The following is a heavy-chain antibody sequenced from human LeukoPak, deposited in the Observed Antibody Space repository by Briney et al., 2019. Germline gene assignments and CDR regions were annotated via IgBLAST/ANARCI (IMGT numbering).Heavy chain of an antibody. D-gene: IGHD3-10*01. V-gene: IGHV4-30-2*01. CDR3: AGGLVTMVRGVWFDP. CDR1: GGSISSGGYS. Sequence: SQTLSLTCAVSGGSISSGGYSWSWIRQPPGKGLEWIGYIYHSGSTYYNPSLKSRVTISVDRSKNQFSLKLSSVTAADTAVYYCAGGLVTMVRGVWFDPWGQGTLVTVSS. J-gene: IGHJ5*02. CDR2: IYHSGST.